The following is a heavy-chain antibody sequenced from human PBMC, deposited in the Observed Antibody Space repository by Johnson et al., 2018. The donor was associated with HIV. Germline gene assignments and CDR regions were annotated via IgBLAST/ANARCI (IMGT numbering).Heavy chain of an antibody. D-gene: IGHD2-21*01. CDR1: GFTFDDYG. Sequence: MLLVESGGGLVQPGGSLRLSCAASGFTFDDYGMSWVRQAPGKGLEWVSGINWNGGGTGYVDSVKGRFTISRDNAKNSLYLQMNSLKTEDTAVYYCTTVDCGGDCYSGHAFDIWGQGTMVTVSS. CDR3: TTVDCGGDCYSGHAFDI. J-gene: IGHJ3*02. V-gene: IGHV3-20*04. CDR2: INWNGGGT.